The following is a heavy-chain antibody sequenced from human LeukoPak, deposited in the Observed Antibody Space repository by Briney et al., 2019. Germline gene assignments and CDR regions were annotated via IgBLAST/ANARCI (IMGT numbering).Heavy chain of an antibody. Sequence: ASVKVSCKASGYTFTGYCMHWVRQAPGQGLEWMGWINPNSGGTKYAQKFQGRVTMTRDTSINTAYMELSRLRSDDTAVYYCARDRGVDYCSGGSCSHYYYYMDVWGKGTTVTISS. V-gene: IGHV1-2*02. J-gene: IGHJ6*03. CDR1: GYTFTGYC. D-gene: IGHD2-15*01. CDR2: INPNSGGT. CDR3: ARDRGVDYCSGGSCSHYYYYMDV.